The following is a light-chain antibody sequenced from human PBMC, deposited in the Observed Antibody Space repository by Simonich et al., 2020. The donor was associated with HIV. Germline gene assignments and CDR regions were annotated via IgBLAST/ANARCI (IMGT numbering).Light chain of an antibody. CDR3: QQYYITPLT. J-gene: IGKJ4*01. CDR2: GAS. CDR1: QTVNST. V-gene: IGKV3-15*01. Sequence: EIVMTQSPATLSVSPGERATHSCRASQTVNSTLAWYQQTPGQAHTLLIYGASTSATGVPARFSGRGSGTDFTLTISSLQAEDVAVYYCQQYYITPLTFGGGTKVEIK.